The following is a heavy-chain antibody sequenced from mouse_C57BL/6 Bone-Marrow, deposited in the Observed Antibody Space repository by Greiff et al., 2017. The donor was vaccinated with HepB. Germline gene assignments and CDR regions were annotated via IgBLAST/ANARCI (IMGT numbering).Heavy chain of an antibody. CDR3: AREGSRGDYFDY. Sequence: VQLVESGAELVRPGASVKLSCKASGYTFTDYYINWVKQRPGQGLEWIARIYPGSGNTYYNEKFKGKATLTAEKSSSTAYMQLSSLTSEDSAVYFCAREGSRGDYFDYWGQGTTLTVSS. CDR1: GYTFTDYY. CDR2: IYPGSGNT. J-gene: IGHJ2*01. V-gene: IGHV1-76*01.